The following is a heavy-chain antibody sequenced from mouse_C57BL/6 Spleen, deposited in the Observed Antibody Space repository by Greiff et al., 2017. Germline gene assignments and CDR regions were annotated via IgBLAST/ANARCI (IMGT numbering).Heavy chain of an antibody. CDR3: ARRGENYYGSGGYYFDD. Sequence: QVQLQQSGTELVKPGASVTLSCKASGYTFTSYWMHWVQQRPGQGLEWIGDINPNNGGTSYTHKFKGKATLTVDKSSSTAYMELRSLTSEDSAVYYCARRGENYYGSGGYYFDDWGQGTTLTVSS. D-gene: IGHD1-1*01. CDR2: INPNNGGT. V-gene: IGHV1-53*01. J-gene: IGHJ2*01. CDR1: GYTFTSYW.